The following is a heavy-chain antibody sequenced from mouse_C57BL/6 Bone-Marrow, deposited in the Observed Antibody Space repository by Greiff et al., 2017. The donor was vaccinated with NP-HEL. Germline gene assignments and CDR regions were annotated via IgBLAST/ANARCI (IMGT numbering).Heavy chain of an antibody. CDR3: ASHYGSSYGFAY. CDR1: GYTFTSYG. J-gene: IGHJ3*01. V-gene: IGHV1-81*01. CDR2: IYPRSGNT. Sequence: VQLQQSGAELARPGASVKLSCKASGYTFTSYGISWVKQRTGQGLEWIGEIYPRSGNTYYNEKFKGKATLTADKSSSTAYMELRSLTSEDSAVYFCASHYGSSYGFAYWGQGTLVTVSA. D-gene: IGHD1-1*01.